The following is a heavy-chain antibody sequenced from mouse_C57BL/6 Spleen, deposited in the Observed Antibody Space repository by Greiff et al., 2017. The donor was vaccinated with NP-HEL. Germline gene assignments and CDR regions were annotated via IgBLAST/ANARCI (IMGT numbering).Heavy chain of an antibody. CDR3: ARRELDYYAMDY. D-gene: IGHD4-1*01. CDR2: ISNLAYSI. V-gene: IGHV5-15*04. J-gene: IGHJ4*01. Sequence: EVMLVESGGGLVQPGGSLKLSCAASGFTFSDYGMAWVRQAPRKGPEWVAFISNLAYSIYYADTVTGRFTSSRENAKNTLYLEMSSLRSEDTAMYYCARRELDYYAMDYWGQGTSVTVSS. CDR1: GFTFSDYG.